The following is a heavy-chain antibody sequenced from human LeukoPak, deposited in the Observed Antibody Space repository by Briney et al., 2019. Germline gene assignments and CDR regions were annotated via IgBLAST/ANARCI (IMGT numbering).Heavy chain of an antibody. CDR2: TYYGSKWYN. J-gene: IGHJ4*02. CDR1: GDSVSNNSAI. V-gene: IGHV6-1*01. CDR3: ARSSNLHYFDY. Sequence: SQTLSLTCAISGDSVSNNSAIWIWIRQSPSRGLQWLGRTYYGSKWYNDYAVSVKSRITLNVDTSKNQFSLQLNSVTPEDTAVYYCARSSNLHYFDYWGQGTQVTVSP.